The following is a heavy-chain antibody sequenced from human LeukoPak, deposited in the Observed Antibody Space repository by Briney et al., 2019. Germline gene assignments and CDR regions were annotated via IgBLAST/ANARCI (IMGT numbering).Heavy chain of an antibody. CDR1: GGSINSYY. CDR2: IYYSGST. Sequence: SETLSLTCTVSGGSINSYYWSWIRQPPGKGLEWIAYIYYSGSTSYNPSLKSRVTISVDTSKNQFSLKLNSVTAADTAMYYCARLFHPALSGNYPFDYWGQGTLITVSS. CDR3: ARLFHPALSGNYPFDY. D-gene: IGHD1-26*01. V-gene: IGHV4-59*01. J-gene: IGHJ4*02.